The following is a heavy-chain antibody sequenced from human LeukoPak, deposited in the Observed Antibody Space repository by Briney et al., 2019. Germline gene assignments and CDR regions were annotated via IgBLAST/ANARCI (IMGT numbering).Heavy chain of an antibody. V-gene: IGHV3-33*01. CDR3: ARSTSSEYDIYHFDY. CDR1: GFXFSSYG. D-gene: IGHD3-9*01. Sequence: PGRSLRLSCAASGFXFSSYGIHWVRQAPGKGLEWVAVIWYDGNNKYYADSVKGRFTISRDNSKNTLYLQMNSLRAEDTAVYYCARSTSSEYDIYHFDYWGQGTLVTVSS. J-gene: IGHJ4*02. CDR2: IWYDGNNK.